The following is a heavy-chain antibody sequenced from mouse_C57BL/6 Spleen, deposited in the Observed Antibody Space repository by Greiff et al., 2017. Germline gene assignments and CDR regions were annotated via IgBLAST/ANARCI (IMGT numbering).Heavy chain of an antibody. J-gene: IGHJ4*01. CDR3: ARESTY. CDR2: ISYDGSN. CDR1: GYSITSGYY. V-gene: IGHV3-6*01. Sequence: EVQLVESGPGLVKPSQSLSLTCSVTGYSITSGYYWNWIRQFPGNKLEWMGYISYDGSNNYNPSLKNRISITRDTSKNQFFLKLNSATTEDTATYYCARESTYWGQGTSVTVSS.